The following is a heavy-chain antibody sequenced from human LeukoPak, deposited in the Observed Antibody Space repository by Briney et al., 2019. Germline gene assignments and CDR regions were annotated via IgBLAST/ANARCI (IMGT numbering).Heavy chain of an antibody. J-gene: IGHJ4*02. CDR3: VRHRSDYYDISGSVDY. Sequence: SEPLSLTCAVYGGSFSCYYWSWIRQPPGRRLEWIGEINHSGTTYYHPPLKSRVTISVDTSKSHCSLKLSSVTAAHTAVYYCVRHRSDYYDISGSVDYWGQGTLVTVSS. CDR1: GGSFSCYY. CDR2: INHSGTT. D-gene: IGHD3-22*01. V-gene: IGHV4-34*01.